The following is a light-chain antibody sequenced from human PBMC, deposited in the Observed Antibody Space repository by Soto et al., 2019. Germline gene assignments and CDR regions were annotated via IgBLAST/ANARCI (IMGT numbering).Light chain of an antibody. CDR1: QSISSS. CDR2: GAS. V-gene: IGKV3-20*01. CDR3: QQYGSSFAT. J-gene: IGKJ1*01. Sequence: EIVLTQSPGTLSLSPGESATLSCRASQSISSSLAWYQQKPGQAPRLLIYGASIRATDIPVRFSGSGSGTDFTLTISRLEPEDFAVYYCQQYGSSFATFGQGTQVE.